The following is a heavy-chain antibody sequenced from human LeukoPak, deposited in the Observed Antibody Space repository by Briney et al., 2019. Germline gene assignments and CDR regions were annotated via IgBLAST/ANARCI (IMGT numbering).Heavy chain of an antibody. Sequence: SETLSLTCTVSGGSISSYYWSWIRQPAGKGLEWIGRIYTSGSTNYNPSLKSRVTISVDTSKNQFSLKLSSVTAADTAVYYCAREMGVLLWFGESRPLDPWGQGTLVTVSS. D-gene: IGHD3-10*01. CDR1: GGSISSYY. V-gene: IGHV4-4*07. CDR2: IYTSGST. CDR3: AREMGVLLWFGESRPLDP. J-gene: IGHJ5*02.